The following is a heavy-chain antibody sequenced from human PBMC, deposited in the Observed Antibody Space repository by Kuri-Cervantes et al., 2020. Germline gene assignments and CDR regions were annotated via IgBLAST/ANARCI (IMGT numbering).Heavy chain of an antibody. Sequence: GGSLRLSCAVSGFTFSDCYMSWIRQAPGKGLEWVSYISSSGSTIYYADSVKGRFTISRDNAKNSLYLQMNSLRAEDTALYYCAKVFGWLEHDAFDIWGQGTMVTVSS. CDR2: ISSSGSTI. V-gene: IGHV3-11*01. D-gene: IGHD3-16*01. J-gene: IGHJ3*02. CDR3: AKVFGWLEHDAFDI. CDR1: GFTFSDCY.